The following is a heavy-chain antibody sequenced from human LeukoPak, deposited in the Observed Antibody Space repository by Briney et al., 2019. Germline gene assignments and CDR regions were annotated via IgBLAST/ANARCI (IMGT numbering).Heavy chain of an antibody. CDR1: GGSISSYY. Sequence: SETLSLTCTVSGGSISSYYWSWIRQPPGKGLEWIGYIYYSGSTNYNTSLKSRVTISVETSKNQFSLKMCSVTAADTAVYYCARVGRQTYDFWSGYYKWDYYYYMDVWGKGTTVTVSS. CDR2: IYYSGST. D-gene: IGHD3-3*01. V-gene: IGHV4-59*01. CDR3: ARVGRQTYDFWSGYYKWDYYYYMDV. J-gene: IGHJ6*03.